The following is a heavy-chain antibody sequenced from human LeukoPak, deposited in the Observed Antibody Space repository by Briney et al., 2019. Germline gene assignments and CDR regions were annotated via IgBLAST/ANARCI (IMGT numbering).Heavy chain of an antibody. Sequence: TGGSLRLSCAASGFSFSRYEMNWVRQAPGKGLEWVSAISSSGGGTYYADSVKGRFTISRDNSKNTLYLQMNSLRAEDTAVYYCAKDHLSSTYYYDSSGYPLDYWGQGTLVTVSS. J-gene: IGHJ4*02. CDR3: AKDHLSSTYYYDSSGYPLDY. V-gene: IGHV3-23*01. CDR1: GFSFSRYE. D-gene: IGHD3-22*01. CDR2: ISSSGGGT.